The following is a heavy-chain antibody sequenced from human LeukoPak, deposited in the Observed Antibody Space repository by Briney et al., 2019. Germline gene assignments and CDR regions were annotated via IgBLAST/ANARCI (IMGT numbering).Heavy chain of an antibody. CDR3: AKDSPRTVAGTFDY. D-gene: IGHD6-19*01. CDR2: ISGSGGST. CDR1: GFTFDDYA. V-gene: IGHV3-23*01. J-gene: IGHJ4*02. Sequence: SGGSLRLSCAASGFTFDDYAMSWVRQVPGKGLEWVSAISGSGGSTYYADSVKGRFTISRDNSKNTLYLQMNSLRAEDTAVYYCAKDSPRTVAGTFDYWGQGTLVTVSS.